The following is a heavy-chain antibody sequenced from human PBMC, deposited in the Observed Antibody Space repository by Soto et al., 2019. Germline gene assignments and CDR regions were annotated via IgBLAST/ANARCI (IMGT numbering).Heavy chain of an antibody. V-gene: IGHV3-33*08. CDR1: GFTFRTYG. CDR2: IWYEGRNK. CDR3: ARDFQKGRTFDY. J-gene: IGHJ4*02. Sequence: QVQLVESGGGVVQPGGSLSLSCAASGFTFRTYGMHWVRQAPGKGLDWVAIIWYEGRNKYYADSVKGRFTISRDDSKNTLYLQMKSLRAEDTAVYYCARDFQKGRTFDYWGQGTLVTVSS.